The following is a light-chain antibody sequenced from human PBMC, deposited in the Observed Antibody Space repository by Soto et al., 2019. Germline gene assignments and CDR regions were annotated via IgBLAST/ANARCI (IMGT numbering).Light chain of an antibody. CDR2: KDS. V-gene: IGLV3-25*03. Sequence: SYELTRPPSVSVSPGQPARITCSGDALPQQYAYWYQQKPGQAPVLVIYKDSERPSGIRGRFSGSSSGTTVTLTISGVQAEGEAAYYCQSADSSGKVVFGGGTEVTVL. CDR3: QSADSSGKVV. J-gene: IGLJ2*01. CDR1: ALPQQY.